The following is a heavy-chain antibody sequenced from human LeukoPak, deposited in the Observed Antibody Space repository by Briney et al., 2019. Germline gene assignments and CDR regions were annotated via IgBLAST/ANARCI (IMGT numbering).Heavy chain of an antibody. V-gene: IGHV3-21*01. D-gene: IGHD3-3*01. Sequence: GGSLRLSCAASGFTFGGYTMSWVRQAPGKGLQWVSTITSGGDYIYYADSVKGRFTIPRDGRKNSLYLHMNSLRAGDTAVYYCPRVSIFGVVIANGYWGQGTVVTVSS. CDR2: ITSGGDYI. CDR3: PRVSIFGVVIANGY. CDR1: GFTFGGYT. J-gene: IGHJ4*02.